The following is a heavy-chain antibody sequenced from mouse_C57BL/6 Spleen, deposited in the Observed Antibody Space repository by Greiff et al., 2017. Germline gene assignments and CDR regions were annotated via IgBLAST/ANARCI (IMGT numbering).Heavy chain of an antibody. CDR3: ARSDGEGYFDV. CDR2: IDPSDSYT. V-gene: IGHV1-59*01. Sequence: VQLQQPGAELVRPGTSVKLSCKASGYTFTSYWMHWVKQRPGQGLEWIGVIDPSDSYTNYNQQFKGKATLTVDTSTSTAYMQLSSLTSEDSAVYYCARSDGEGYFDVWGTGTTVTVSS. CDR1: GYTFTSYW. J-gene: IGHJ1*03.